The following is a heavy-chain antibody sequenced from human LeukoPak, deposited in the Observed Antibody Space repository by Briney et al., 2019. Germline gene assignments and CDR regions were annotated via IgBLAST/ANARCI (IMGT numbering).Heavy chain of an antibody. V-gene: IGHV1-8*01. D-gene: IGHD2-2*02. CDR2: MNTNSGNT. CDR3: ARGGLLYRFLTPQ. Sequence: ASVKVSCKASGYTFTSYDINWVRQAPGQGLEWMGWMNTNSGNTGYAQKFQGRVTMTRNTSISTAYMELSSLRSEDKAVYYCARGGLLYRFLTPQRGQGNLVTVSS. J-gene: IGHJ4*02. CDR1: GYTFTSYD.